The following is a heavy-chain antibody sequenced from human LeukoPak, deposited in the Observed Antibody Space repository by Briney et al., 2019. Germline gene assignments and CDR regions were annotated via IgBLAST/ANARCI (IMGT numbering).Heavy chain of an antibody. D-gene: IGHD6-19*01. CDR3: ARSGWFLNY. V-gene: IGHV4-30-2*01. CDR1: GGSISSGGYS. J-gene: IGHJ4*02. Sequence: SETLSLTCAVSGGSISSGGYSWSWIRQPPGKGLEWIRYIYHSGSTYYNPSLKSRVTISVDTSKNQFSLKLSSVTAADTAVYYCARSGWFLNYWGQGTLVTVSS. CDR2: IYHSGST.